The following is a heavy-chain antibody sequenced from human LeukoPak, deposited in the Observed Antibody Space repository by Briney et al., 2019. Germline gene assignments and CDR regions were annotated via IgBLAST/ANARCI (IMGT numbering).Heavy chain of an antibody. CDR3: ARVRAVAGKAAAFDI. V-gene: IGHV4-61*02. CDR1: GGSISSGSYY. CDR2: IYTSGST. Sequence: SETLSLTCTVSGGSISSGSYYWRWIRQPAGKGLEWIGRIYTSGSTNYNPSLKSRVTISVDTSKNQFSLKLSSVTAADTAVYYCARVRAVAGKAAAFDIWGQGTMVTVSS. D-gene: IGHD6-19*01. J-gene: IGHJ3*02.